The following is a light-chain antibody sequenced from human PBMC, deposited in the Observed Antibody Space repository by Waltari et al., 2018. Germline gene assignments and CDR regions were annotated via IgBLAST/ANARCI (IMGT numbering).Light chain of an antibody. J-gene: IGLJ3*02. Sequence: QLVLTQSPSASASLGASVNLTSTLSSGHRSYAIAWHQQQPEKGPRFLMKVNSDGSHTKGDGIPDRFSGSSSGAERYLTISGLQSEDEADYYCQTWGTGIQVFGGGTKLSV. V-gene: IGLV4-69*01. CDR1: SGHRSYA. CDR3: QTWGTGIQV. CDR2: VNSDGSH.